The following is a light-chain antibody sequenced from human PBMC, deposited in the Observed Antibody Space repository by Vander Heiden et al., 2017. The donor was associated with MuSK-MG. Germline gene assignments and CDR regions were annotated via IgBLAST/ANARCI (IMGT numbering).Light chain of an antibody. Sequence: DIQMTQSPSSLSASVGDRVTITCRASQSISSYLNWYQQKPGKAPKLLIYAAPRLQSVVPSRFSGSGSGTDFTLTISSLQPEDFATYYCQQSYSTWTFGQGTKVEIK. CDR1: QSISSY. J-gene: IGKJ1*01. CDR2: AAP. CDR3: QQSYSTWT. V-gene: IGKV1-39*01.